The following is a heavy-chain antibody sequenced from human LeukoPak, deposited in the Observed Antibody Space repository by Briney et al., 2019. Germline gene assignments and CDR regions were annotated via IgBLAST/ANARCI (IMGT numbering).Heavy chain of an antibody. D-gene: IGHD2-15*01. Sequence: SVKVSCKASGGTFSSYAISWVRQAPGQGLEWMGRIIPILGIANYAQKFQGRVTITADKSTSTAYMGLSSLRSEDTAVYYCARDDYIVVVVAATDWGQGTLVTVSS. CDR2: IIPILGIA. CDR1: GGTFSSYA. V-gene: IGHV1-69*04. CDR3: ARDDYIVVVVAATD. J-gene: IGHJ4*02.